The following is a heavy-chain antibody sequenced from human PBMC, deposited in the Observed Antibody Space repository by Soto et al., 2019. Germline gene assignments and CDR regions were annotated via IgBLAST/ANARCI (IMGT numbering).Heavy chain of an antibody. J-gene: IGHJ3*02. V-gene: IGHV3-23*01. CDR2: ILVGGST. Sequence: GGSLRLSCAASGFICTSYDMSWVRQAPGKGLEWVSTILVGGSTHYEDSVKGRFTISRDRSKNTVYLQMDSLTAGDTAVYYCAKATATGGGAFDICGQGTMVTVSS. CDR1: GFICTSYD. D-gene: IGHD2-8*02. CDR3: AKATATGGGAFDI.